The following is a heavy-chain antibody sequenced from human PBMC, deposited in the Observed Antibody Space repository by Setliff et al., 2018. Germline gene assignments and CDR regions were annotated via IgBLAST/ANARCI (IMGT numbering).Heavy chain of an antibody. V-gene: IGHV4-38-2*01. Sequence: PSETLSLTCAVSGYSISSGYYWGWIRQPPGKGLEWIGGIYYSGSTYYNPSLKSRVTISVDTSKNQFSLKLSSVTAADTAVYYCARRGMSSSWFRGYFDYWGQGTLVTVSS. CDR1: GYSISSGYY. CDR3: ARRGMSSSWFRGYFDY. D-gene: IGHD6-13*01. J-gene: IGHJ4*02. CDR2: IYYSGST.